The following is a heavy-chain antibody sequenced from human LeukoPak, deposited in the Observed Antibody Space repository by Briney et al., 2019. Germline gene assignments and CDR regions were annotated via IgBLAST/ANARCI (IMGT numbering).Heavy chain of an antibody. V-gene: IGHV3-48*04. Sequence: GGSLRLSCAASGFTFSTYNMNWVRQAPGKGLEWVSYISTSSSTKYYADSVKGRFTISRDNAKNSLYLQMNSLRAGDTAVYYCARGVEHYYDSSGYEYWGQGTLVTVSS. J-gene: IGHJ4*02. CDR2: ISTSSSTK. CDR1: GFTFSTYN. D-gene: IGHD3-22*01. CDR3: ARGVEHYYDSSGYEY.